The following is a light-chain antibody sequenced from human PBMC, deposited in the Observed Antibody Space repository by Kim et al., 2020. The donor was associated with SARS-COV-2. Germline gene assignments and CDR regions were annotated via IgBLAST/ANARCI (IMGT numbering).Light chain of an antibody. V-gene: IGLV10-54*04. CDR2: RSR. CDR3: SAWKASLSVVL. Sequence: RATTLACAGGNNNIGNRRAIWLQQTLGEPRQIISYRSRGGSSGISERFSASRSGSTTSVTISGQRPEDEAGYYWSAWKASLSVVLFGGGTQLTVL. J-gene: IGLJ2*01. CDR1: NNNIGNRR.